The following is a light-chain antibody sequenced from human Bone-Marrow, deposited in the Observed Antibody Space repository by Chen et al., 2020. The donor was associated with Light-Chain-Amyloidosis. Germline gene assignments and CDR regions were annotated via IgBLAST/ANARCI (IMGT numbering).Light chain of an antibody. Sequence: SYVLTQPSSVSVAPGQLATIACGGNNIGSTSVHWYQQTPGQAPLLVFYDDSDRPSGIPERLSGSNSGNTATLTISRVEAGDEADYYCQVWDRSSDRPVFGGGTKLSVL. V-gene: IGLV3-21*02. CDR1: NIGSTS. CDR3: QVWDRSSDRPV. J-gene: IGLJ3*02. CDR2: DDS.